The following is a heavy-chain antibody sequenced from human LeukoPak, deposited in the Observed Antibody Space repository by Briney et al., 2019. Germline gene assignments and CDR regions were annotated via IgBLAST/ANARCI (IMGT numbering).Heavy chain of an antibody. CDR3: TRVDCSSTSCYLHY. D-gene: IGHD2-2*01. V-gene: IGHV3-49*04. J-gene: IGHJ4*02. CDR1: GFTFGDYA. CDR2: IRSKAYGGTT. Sequence: GGSLRLSCTASGFTFGDYAMSWVRQAPGKGLEWVGFIRSKAYGGTTEYAASVKGRFTISRDDSKSIAYLQMNSLKTEDTAVYYCTRVDCSSTSCYLHYWGQETLVTVSS.